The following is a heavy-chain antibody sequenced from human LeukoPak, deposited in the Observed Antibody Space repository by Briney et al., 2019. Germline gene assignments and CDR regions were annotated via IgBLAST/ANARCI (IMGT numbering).Heavy chain of an antibody. V-gene: IGHV3-66*01. D-gene: IGHD3-10*01. J-gene: IGHJ6*02. Sequence: PGGSLRLSCAASGFTVSSNYMSWVRPAPGKGLEWVSVIYSGGSTYYADSVKGRFTISRDNSKNTLYLQMNSLRAEDTAVYYCARDTGTTYYYGSGSSDGMDVWGQGTTVTVSS. CDR3: ARDTGTTYYYGSGSSDGMDV. CDR1: GFTVSSNY. CDR2: IYSGGST.